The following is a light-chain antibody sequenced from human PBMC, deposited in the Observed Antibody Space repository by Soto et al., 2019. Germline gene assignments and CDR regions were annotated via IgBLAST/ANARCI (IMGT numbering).Light chain of an antibody. V-gene: IGKV4-1*01. Sequence: DIVMTQSTDSLAVSLGERATINCKSSQSVLYSSNNKNYLAWYQQKPGQPPKLLIYWASTRESGVPDRFSGSGSGTDFTLTINSLQAEDVAVYYCQQYYSTPPTFGQGTKVDIK. CDR3: QQYYSTPPT. J-gene: IGKJ1*01. CDR2: WAS. CDR1: QSVLYSSNNKNY.